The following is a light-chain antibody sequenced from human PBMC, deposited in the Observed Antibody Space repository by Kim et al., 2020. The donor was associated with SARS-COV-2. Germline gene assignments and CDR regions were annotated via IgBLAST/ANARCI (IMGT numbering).Light chain of an antibody. CDR2: GAS. V-gene: IGKV3-15*01. CDR1: QSVKNN. CDR3: QQYDTWPT. Sequence: LAESAGETASLACRASQSVKNNLAWYQQMPGQAPRLLIHGASTGATGIPARFSGSGSGTEFTLTISSLQSEDFAVYYCQQYDTWPTFGQGTKLEI. J-gene: IGKJ2*01.